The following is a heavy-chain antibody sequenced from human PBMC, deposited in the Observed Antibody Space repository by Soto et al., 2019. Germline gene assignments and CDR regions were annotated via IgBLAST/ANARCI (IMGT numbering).Heavy chain of an antibody. Sequence: TLSLTCTVSGGSISSGGYYWSWIRQHPGKGLEWIGYIYYSGSTYYNPSLKSRVTISVDTSKNQFSLKLSSVTAADTAVYYCARVGIGTEDDDSSGYYYFDDWGKGNLVTVYS. CDR1: GGSISSGGYY. D-gene: IGHD3-22*01. J-gene: IGHJ4*02. CDR2: IYYSGST. V-gene: IGHV4-31*03. CDR3: ARVGIGTEDDDSSGYYYFDD.